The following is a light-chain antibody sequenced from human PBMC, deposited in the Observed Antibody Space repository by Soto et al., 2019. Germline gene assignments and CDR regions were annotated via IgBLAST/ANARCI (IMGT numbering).Light chain of an antibody. CDR3: QQYGNSPQT. Sequence: IVLTQSPGTLPLSPGERATLSCRASQSFSNSYLAWYQQKPGQDPRLLIYGASSRATGIPDRFSGSGSGTDFPLTISRLEPEDFAVYYCQQYGNSPQTFGQGTKVEIK. V-gene: IGKV3-20*01. CDR2: GAS. J-gene: IGKJ1*01. CDR1: QSFSNSY.